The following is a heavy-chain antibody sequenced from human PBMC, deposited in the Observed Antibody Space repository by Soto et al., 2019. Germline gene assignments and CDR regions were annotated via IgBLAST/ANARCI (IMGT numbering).Heavy chain of an antibody. CDR1: GFTFSSYA. CDR3: ATFQPPVAGSYYYYGMDV. V-gene: IGHV3-23*01. J-gene: IGHJ6*02. CDR2: ISGSGGST. Sequence: GGSLRLSCAASGFTFSSYAMSWVRQAPGKGLEWVSAISGSGGSTYYADSVKGRFTISRENSKNTLYLQMNSLRAEDTAVYYCATFQPPVAGSYYYYGMDVWGQGTTVTVSS. D-gene: IGHD6-19*01.